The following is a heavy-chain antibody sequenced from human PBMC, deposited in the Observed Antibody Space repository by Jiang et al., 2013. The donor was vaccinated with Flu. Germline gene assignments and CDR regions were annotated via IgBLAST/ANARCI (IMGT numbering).Heavy chain of an antibody. D-gene: IGHD4-17*01. J-gene: IGHJ6*04. CDR2: ISAGNGNT. CDR3: ARSPDYNDSRDGVDV. CDR1: GYAFTRYG. V-gene: IGHV1-3*01. Sequence: ESGAEVKKPGASVKVSCKASGYAFTRYGIHWVRQAPGRGLEWMGWISAGNGNTEYSQSFQGRVTITMDTSASTAYLELSSLTSEDTAVFYXARSPDYNDSRDGVDVVGTKGPRSPSPQ.